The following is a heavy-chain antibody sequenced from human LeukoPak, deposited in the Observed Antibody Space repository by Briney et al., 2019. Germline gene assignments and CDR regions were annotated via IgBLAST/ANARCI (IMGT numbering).Heavy chain of an antibody. Sequence: PGGSLRLSCAASGFTFSSYGMHWVRQAPGKGLEWVAVISYDGSNKYYADSVKGRFTISRDNSKNTLYLQMNSLRAEDTAVYYCAKALYYYDSSGHKIDYWGKEPLVTVSS. V-gene: IGHV3-30*18. CDR2: ISYDGSNK. CDR3: AKALYYYDSSGHKIDY. D-gene: IGHD3-22*01. J-gene: IGHJ4*02. CDR1: GFTFSSYG.